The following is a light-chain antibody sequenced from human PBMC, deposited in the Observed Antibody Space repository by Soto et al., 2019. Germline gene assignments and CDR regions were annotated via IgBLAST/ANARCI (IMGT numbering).Light chain of an antibody. V-gene: IGLV2-14*03. CDR3: SSYASSSTLDV. J-gene: IGLJ1*01. CDR2: HVS. Sequence: QSALTQPASVSGSPGQSITISCTGTNSDVGGYNYVSWYQQHPGKAPKLMIYHVSNRPSGVSNRFSGSKSGNTASLTISGLQAEDEADYYCSSYASSSTLDVFGAGTKVTVL. CDR1: NSDVGGYNY.